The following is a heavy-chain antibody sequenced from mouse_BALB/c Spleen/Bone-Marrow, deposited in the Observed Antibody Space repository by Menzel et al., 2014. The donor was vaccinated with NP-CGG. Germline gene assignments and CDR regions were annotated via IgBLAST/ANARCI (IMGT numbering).Heavy chain of an antibody. D-gene: IGHD1-1*01. J-gene: IGHJ3*01. CDR3: AAYYYVSSYGFAY. V-gene: IGHV14-3*02. CDR2: IDPASGNT. Sequence: EVQRVESGAEPVKPGASVKLSCTASGFNIKDTYMHWVKQRPEQGLEWIGRIDPASGNTKFDPKFQGKATIASDTSSNTAYLQLSSLTSEDTAVYYCAAYYYVSSYGFAYWGQGTLVTVSA. CDR1: GFNIKDTY.